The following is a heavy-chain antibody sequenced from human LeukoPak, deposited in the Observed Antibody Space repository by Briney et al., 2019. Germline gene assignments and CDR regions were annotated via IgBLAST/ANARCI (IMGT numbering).Heavy chain of an antibody. CDR2: ISAYNGNT. J-gene: IGHJ3*02. Sequence: ASVKVSCKASGYTFTSYGISWVRQAPGQGLEWMGWISAYNGNTIYAQKLQGRVTMTTDTSTSTAYMELRSLRSDDTAVYYCASSTYYYDSSGYPDAFDIWGQGTMVTVSS. D-gene: IGHD3-22*01. CDR3: ASSTYYYDSSGYPDAFDI. CDR1: GYTFTSYG. V-gene: IGHV1-18*01.